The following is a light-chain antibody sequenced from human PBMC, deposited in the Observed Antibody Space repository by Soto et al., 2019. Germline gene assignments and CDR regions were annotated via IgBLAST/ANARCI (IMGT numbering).Light chain of an antibody. CDR1: SSDVGGYNY. V-gene: IGLV2-14*01. Sequence: QSALTQPASVSGSPGQSVTISCTGTSSDVGGYNYVSWYQQLPGEAPKLIIYGVTDRPSRVSNRFSGYKSGNTASLTVSGLQAEDECDYYCSSYTATRTYVLGTGTKLTVL. CDR3: SSYTATRTYV. J-gene: IGLJ1*01. CDR2: GVT.